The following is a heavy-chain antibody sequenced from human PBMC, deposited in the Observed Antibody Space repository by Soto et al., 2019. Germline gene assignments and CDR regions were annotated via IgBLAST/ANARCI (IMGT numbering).Heavy chain of an antibody. CDR2: INAGNGNT. J-gene: IGHJ5*02. CDR1: GYTFTSYA. V-gene: IGHV1-3*01. Sequence: XSVKVSCKASGYTFTSYAMHWVRQDPGQRLEWMGWINAGNGNTKYSQKFQGRVTITRDTSASTAYMELSSLRSEDTAVYYCARLSTLYSSSSNWFDHWGQGTLVTVSS. CDR3: ARLSTLYSSSSNWFDH. D-gene: IGHD6-6*01.